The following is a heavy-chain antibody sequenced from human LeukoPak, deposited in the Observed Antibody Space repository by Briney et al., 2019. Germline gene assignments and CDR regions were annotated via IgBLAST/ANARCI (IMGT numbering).Heavy chain of an antibody. D-gene: IGHD3-16*01. CDR2: ISYDGSNK. CDR1: GFTFSSYA. J-gene: IGHJ4*02. CDR3: ARDLLGGNEGLDY. V-gene: IGHV3-30-3*01. Sequence: GGSLRLSCAASGFTFSSYAMHWVRQAPGKGLEWVAVISYDGSNKYYADSVKGRFTISRDNSKNTLYLQMNSLRAEDTAVYYCARDLLGGNEGLDYWGQGTLVTVSS.